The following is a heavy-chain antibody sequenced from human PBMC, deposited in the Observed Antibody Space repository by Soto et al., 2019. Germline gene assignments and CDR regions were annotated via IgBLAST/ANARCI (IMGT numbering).Heavy chain of an antibody. J-gene: IGHJ4*02. D-gene: IGHD2-2*01. V-gene: IGHV3-30-3*01. CDR2: ISYDGSNK. CDR1: GFTFSSYS. CDR3: ARGPSSLTRFDY. Sequence: LRLSCAASGFTFSSYSMHWVRQAPGKGLEWVAAISYDGSNKYYADSVKGRFTISRDNSKNTLYLQMNSLRAEDTAVYYCARGPSSLTRFDYWGQGTLVTVSS.